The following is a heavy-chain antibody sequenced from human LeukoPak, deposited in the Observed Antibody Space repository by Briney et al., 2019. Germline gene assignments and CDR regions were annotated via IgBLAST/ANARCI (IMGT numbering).Heavy chain of an antibody. CDR1: GGSISSYY. V-gene: IGHV4-59*01. J-gene: IGHJ4*02. CDR3: ARENYYDSSGYYSPEAFFDY. CDR2: IYYSGST. Sequence: NPSETLSLTCTVSGGSISSYYWSWIRQPPGKGLEWIGYIYYSGSTNYNPSLKSRVTISVDTSKNQFSLKLSSVTAADTAVYYCARENYYDSSGYYSPEAFFDYWGQGTLVTVSS. D-gene: IGHD3-22*01.